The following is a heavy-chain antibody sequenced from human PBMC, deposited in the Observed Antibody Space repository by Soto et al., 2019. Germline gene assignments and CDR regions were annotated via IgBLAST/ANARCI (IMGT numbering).Heavy chain of an antibody. D-gene: IGHD6-13*01. J-gene: IGHJ6*02. CDR1: GFTFSSYA. V-gene: IGHV3-23*01. CDR2: ISGSGGST. CDR3: AKDGPDISAAGPVNYYYGIDF. Sequence: EVQLLESGGGLVQPGGSLRLSCAASGFTFSSYAMSWVRQAPGKGLEWVSAISGSGGSTYYADSVKGRFNIARDNSKNTLYLQMNSLRAEDTAVYYCAKDGPDISAAGPVNYYYGIDFWGQGTTVTVSS.